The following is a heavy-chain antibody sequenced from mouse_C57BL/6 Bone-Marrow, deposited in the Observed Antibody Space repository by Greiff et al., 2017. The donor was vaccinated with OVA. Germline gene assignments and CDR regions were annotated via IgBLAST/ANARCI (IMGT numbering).Heavy chain of an antibody. CDR3: ARGGSSSYWYFDV. Sequence: VQLMESGPELVKPGASVKISCKASGYAFSSSWMNWVKQRPGQGLEWIGRIYPGDGDTNYNGKFKGKATLTADKSSSTAYMQLSSLTSEDSAVYFCARGGSSSYWYFDVWGTGTTVTVSS. D-gene: IGHD1-1*01. CDR1: GYAFSSSW. CDR2: IYPGDGDT. J-gene: IGHJ1*03. V-gene: IGHV1-82*01.